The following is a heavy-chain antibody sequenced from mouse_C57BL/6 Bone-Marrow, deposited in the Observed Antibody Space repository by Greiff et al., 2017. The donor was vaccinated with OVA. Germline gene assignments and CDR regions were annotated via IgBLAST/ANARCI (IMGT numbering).Heavy chain of an antibody. CDR1: GFNIKDDY. D-gene: IGHD4-1*02. CDR3: TSNWDSAY. V-gene: IGHV14-4*01. CDR2: IDPENGDT. J-gene: IGHJ3*01. Sequence: VQLQQSGAELVRPGASVKLSCTASGFNIKDDYMHWVKQRPEQGLEWIGWIDPENGDTEYASKFQGKATITADTSSNTAYLQLSSLTSEDTAVYYCTSNWDSAYWGQGTLVTVSA.